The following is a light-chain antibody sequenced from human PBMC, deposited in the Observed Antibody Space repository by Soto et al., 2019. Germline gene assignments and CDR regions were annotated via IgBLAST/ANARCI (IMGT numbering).Light chain of an antibody. Sequence: DIQRAQSPPSLSPSVGDRVTITCRASQTIRSSVHCYQENPGKAPRLRIYASSSLHSGVPSRFSGSGFGTDFALTISSLQPEDFATYDCQQIFSTLRLYTFGQGTKLEIK. J-gene: IGKJ2*01. V-gene: IGKV1-39*01. CDR3: QQIFSTLRLYT. CDR1: QTIRSS. CDR2: ASS.